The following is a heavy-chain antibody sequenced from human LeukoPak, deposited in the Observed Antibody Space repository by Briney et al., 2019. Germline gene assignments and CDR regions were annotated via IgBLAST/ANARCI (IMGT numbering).Heavy chain of an antibody. D-gene: IGHD5-24*01. CDR2: IRFDGSTQ. J-gene: IGHJ4*02. Sequence: GGSLRLSCAASGFIFSNYGMHWVRHSPDKGLGWVTFIRFDGSTQYYADSVKGRFTISRDNSKDTLYLQMSSLRLEDTGVYYCAKEGGDGSPFDYWGQGILVTVSS. V-gene: IGHV3-30*02. CDR1: GFIFSNYG. CDR3: AKEGGDGSPFDY.